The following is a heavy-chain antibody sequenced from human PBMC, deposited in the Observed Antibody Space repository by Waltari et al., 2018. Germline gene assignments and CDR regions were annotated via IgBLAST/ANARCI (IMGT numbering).Heavy chain of an antibody. V-gene: IGHV3-53*01. D-gene: IGHD3-16*01. Sequence: EVQLVESGGGLIQPGGSLSLSCAASGFSVGNSYLSWFRQAPGKGLEWISFIYGVDSTLYVDSVKGRFTVSRDNSKNTVHLQMNSVRVDDTAVYYCATFSNWVHDTFDIWGQGTLVSVSS. CDR2: IYGVDST. J-gene: IGHJ3*02. CDR1: GFSVGNSY. CDR3: ATFSNWVHDTFDI.